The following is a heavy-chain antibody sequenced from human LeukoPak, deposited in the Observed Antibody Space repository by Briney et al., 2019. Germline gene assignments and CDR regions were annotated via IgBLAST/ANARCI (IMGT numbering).Heavy chain of an antibody. V-gene: IGHV1-24*01. CDR1: GYTLTELS. J-gene: IGHJ4*02. D-gene: IGHD3-22*01. Sequence: GASVKVSCKVSGYTLTELSMHWVRQAPGKGLEWMGGFDPEDGETIYAQKFQGRVTMTEDTSTDTAYMELSSLRSEDTAVYYCATGQAPLYDSRFAFDYWGQGTLVTVSS. CDR2: FDPEDGET. CDR3: ATGQAPLYDSRFAFDY.